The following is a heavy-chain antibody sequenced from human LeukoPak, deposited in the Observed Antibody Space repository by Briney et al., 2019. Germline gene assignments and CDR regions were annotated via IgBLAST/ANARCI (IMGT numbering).Heavy chain of an antibody. CDR2: INAGNGNT. J-gene: IGHJ5*02. CDR3: ARAPRGNSGYCSSTSCTDHRYNWFDP. Sequence: GASVKVSCKASGYTFTNYAMHWVRQAPGQRLEWMGWINAGNGNTKYSQKFQGRVTITRDTSASTAYMEVSSLRSEDTAVYYCARAPRGNSGYCSSTSCTDHRYNWFDPWGQGTLVTVSS. D-gene: IGHD2-2*01. CDR1: GYTFTNYA. V-gene: IGHV1-3*01.